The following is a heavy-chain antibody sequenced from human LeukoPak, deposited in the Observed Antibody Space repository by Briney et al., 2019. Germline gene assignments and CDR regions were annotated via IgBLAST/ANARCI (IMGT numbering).Heavy chain of an antibody. CDR2: ISSKTGIT. D-gene: IGHD3-10*01. CDR1: GFTFDAYA. CDR3: AKVYATLSCGMDV. Sequence: GGSLRLSCAASGFTFDAYAMHWVRQAPGRGLEWVSGISSKTGITGYADSVRGRFTISRDDAKNFLYLQMDSLRVEDTALYYCAKVYATLSCGMDVWGQGTTVTVSS. J-gene: IGHJ6*02. V-gene: IGHV3-9*01.